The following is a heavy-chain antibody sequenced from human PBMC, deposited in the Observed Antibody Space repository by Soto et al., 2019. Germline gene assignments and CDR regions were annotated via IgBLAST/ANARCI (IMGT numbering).Heavy chain of an antibody. Sequence: SETLSLTCAVYGGSISGYYWSWIRQPPGKGLEWIGEINHSGSTNYNPSLKSRVTISVDTSKNQFSLKLSSVTAADTAVYYCARTTYYDILTGPLGWFDPWGQGTLVTVSS. CDR2: INHSGST. CDR3: ARTTYYDILTGPLGWFDP. CDR1: GGSISGYY. J-gene: IGHJ5*02. V-gene: IGHV4-34*01. D-gene: IGHD3-9*01.